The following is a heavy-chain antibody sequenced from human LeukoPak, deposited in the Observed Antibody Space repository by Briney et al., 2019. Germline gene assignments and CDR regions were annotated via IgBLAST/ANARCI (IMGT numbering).Heavy chain of an antibody. V-gene: IGHV3-66*01. CDR2: IYSGGST. CDR3: ARVRGSYSFPYYFDY. J-gene: IGHJ4*02. Sequence: PGGSLGFSCAASGFTVIGNYMSWVPQAQGRGWSGAQVIYSGGSTYYADSVKGRLTISRDNSKNTLYLQMNSLRAEDTAVYYCARVRGSYSFPYYFDYWGQGTLVTVSS. CDR1: GFTVIGNY. D-gene: IGHD1-26*01.